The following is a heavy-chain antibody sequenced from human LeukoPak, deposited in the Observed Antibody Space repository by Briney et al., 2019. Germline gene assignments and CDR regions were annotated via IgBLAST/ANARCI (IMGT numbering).Heavy chain of an antibody. CDR1: GFTFDDYA. CDR2: ISWNSGSI. J-gene: IGHJ4*02. V-gene: IGHV3-9*01. D-gene: IGHD5-12*01. CDR3: AKDIVATIRGVFDY. Sequence: GGSLRLSCAASGFTFDDYAMHWVRQAPGKGLGWVSGISWNSGSIGYADSVKGRFTISRDNAKNSLYLQMNSLRAEDTALYYCAKDIVATIRGVFDYWGQGTLVTVSS.